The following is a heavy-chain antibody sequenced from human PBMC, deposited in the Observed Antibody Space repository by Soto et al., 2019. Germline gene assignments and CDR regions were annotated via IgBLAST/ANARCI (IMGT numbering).Heavy chain of an antibody. J-gene: IGHJ6*02. V-gene: IGHV3-23*01. Sequence: EGQLLESGGGMVQPGGSLRLSCAASGFTRKAMTWVRQAPGKGLEWVSSFSGDGINTYYADSVKGRFTMSRDDSKNTLYLQMNSLRVEDTAVYHCAKGPIVGANYKFYDMDVWGQGTTVTVSS. D-gene: IGHD1-26*01. CDR3: AKGPIVGANYKFYDMDV. CDR1: GFTRKA. CDR2: FSGDGINT.